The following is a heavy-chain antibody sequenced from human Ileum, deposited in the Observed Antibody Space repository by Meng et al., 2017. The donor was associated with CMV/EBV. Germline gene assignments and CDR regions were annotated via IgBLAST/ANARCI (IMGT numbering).Heavy chain of an antibody. CDR3: ARHLGATVTTLPYAPGPYYYYGMDV. J-gene: IGHJ6*02. D-gene: IGHD4-17*01. V-gene: IGHV5-51*01. CDR2: IYPGDSDT. CDR1: GYSFTSYW. Sequence: GESLKISCKGSGYSFTSYWIGWVRQMPGKGLEWMGIIYPGDSDTRYSPSVQGQVTISADKSISTAYLQWSSLKASDTAMYYCARHLGATVTTLPYAPGPYYYYGMDVWGQGTTVTVSS.